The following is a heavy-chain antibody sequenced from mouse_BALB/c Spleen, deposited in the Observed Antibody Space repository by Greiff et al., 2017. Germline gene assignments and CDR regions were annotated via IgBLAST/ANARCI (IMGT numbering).Heavy chain of an antibody. J-gene: IGHJ4*01. CDR1: GFTFSSFG. CDR2: ISSGSSTI. CDR3: ARKGAMIIGFGMDY. Sequence: EVKLMESGGGLVQPGGSRKLSCAASGFTFSSFGMHWVRQAPEKGLEWVAYISSGSSTIYYADTVKGRFTISRDNPKNTLFLQMTSLRSEDTAMYYCARKGAMIIGFGMDYWGQGTSVTVSS. D-gene: IGHD2-4*01. V-gene: IGHV5-17*02.